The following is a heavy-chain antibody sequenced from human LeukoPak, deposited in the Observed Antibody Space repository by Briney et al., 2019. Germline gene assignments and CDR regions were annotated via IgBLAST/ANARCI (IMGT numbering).Heavy chain of an antibody. J-gene: IGHJ4*02. D-gene: IGHD2-15*01. Sequence: SETLSLTCAVYSASFSGYYWSWIRQPPGKGREWIGEVNHSGSTNYNPYLKSRVTISVDTSKNQFSLKLSSVTAADTAVYYRARSEIVVVVAATTNRAYYCDYWGQGTLVTVSS. CDR2: VNHSGST. CDR3: ARSEIVVVVAATTNRAYYCDY. CDR1: SASFSGYY. V-gene: IGHV4-34*01.